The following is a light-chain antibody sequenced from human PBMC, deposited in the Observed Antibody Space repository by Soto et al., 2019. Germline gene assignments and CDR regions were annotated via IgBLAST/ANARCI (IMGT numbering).Light chain of an antibody. V-gene: IGLV2-14*01. CDR3: NSYTSSTSLPYV. Sequence: QAVVTQPASVSGSPGQSITISCTGTTNDVGGYNYVSWYQQHPGKAPKLLIFEVTSRPSGVSHRFSGSKSGNPASLTISALQAEDEADYFCNSYTSSTSLPYVFGTGTKLTVL. CDR1: TNDVGGYNY. CDR2: EVT. J-gene: IGLJ1*01.